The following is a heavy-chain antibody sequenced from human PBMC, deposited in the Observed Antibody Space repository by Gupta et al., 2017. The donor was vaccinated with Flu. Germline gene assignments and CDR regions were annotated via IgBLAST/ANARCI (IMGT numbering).Heavy chain of an antibody. J-gene: IGHJ4*02. D-gene: IGHD3-22*01. CDR2: ISGSGGST. CDR3: AKDPYYYDSSGLI. V-gene: IGHV3-23*01. CDR1: GFTFSSYA. Sequence: EVQLLESGGGLVQPGGSLSLSCAASGFTFSSYAMSWVRQAPGKGLEWVSAISGSGGSTYYADSVKGRFTISRDNSKNTLYLQMNSLRAEDTAVYYCAKDPYYYDSSGLIWGQGTLVTVSS.